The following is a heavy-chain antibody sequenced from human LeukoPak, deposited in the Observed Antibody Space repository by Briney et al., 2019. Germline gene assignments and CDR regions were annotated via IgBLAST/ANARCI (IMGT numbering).Heavy chain of an antibody. CDR2: ISSSGSTI. V-gene: IGHV3-48*03. CDR1: GFAFSSCE. D-gene: IGHD6-13*01. J-gene: IGHJ4*02. Sequence: PGGSLRLSCAASGFAFSSCEMNWVRQAPGKGLEWVSYISSSGSTIHYADSAKGRFTISRDNAKNSLYLQMNSLRAEDTAVYYCARALPSSWYYFDYWGQGTLVTVSS. CDR3: ARALPSSWYYFDY.